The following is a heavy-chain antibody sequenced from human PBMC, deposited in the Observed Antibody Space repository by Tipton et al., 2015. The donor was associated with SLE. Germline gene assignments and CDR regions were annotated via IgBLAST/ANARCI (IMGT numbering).Heavy chain of an antibody. CDR2: INHSGGT. D-gene: IGHD4-11*01. Sequence: TLSLTCAVYGGSFSDYYWSRIRQPPGKGLEWIGEINHSGGTNYNPSLRSRVTISVDSSKNQFSLNLPSVSAADTAVYYCARDRGLQHPGWAFDMWGLGTMVTVSS. CDR3: ARDRGLQHPGWAFDM. J-gene: IGHJ3*02. V-gene: IGHV4-34*01. CDR1: GGSFSDYY.